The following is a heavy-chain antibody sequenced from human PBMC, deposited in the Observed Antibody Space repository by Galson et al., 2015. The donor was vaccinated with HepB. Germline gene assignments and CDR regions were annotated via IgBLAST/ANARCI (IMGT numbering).Heavy chain of an antibody. J-gene: IGHJ4*02. CDR3: ARDRYDFWSGPVDY. CDR2: AYYRSKWYI. V-gene: IGHV6-1*01. CDR1: GDSVSRNSAA. Sequence: AISGDSVSRNSAAWNWIRQSPSRGLEWLGRAYYRSKWYIDYAVSVKSRITINPDTSKNQFSLQLNSVTPEDTAVYYCARDRYDFWSGPVDYWGQGTLVTVSS. D-gene: IGHD3-3*01.